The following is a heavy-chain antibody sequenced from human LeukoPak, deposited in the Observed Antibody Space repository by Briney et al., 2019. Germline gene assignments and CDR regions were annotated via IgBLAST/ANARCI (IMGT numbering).Heavy chain of an antibody. CDR2: ITSSGNTI. Sequence: GGSLRLSCAASGFTFRSYKMNWVRRGPGKGLEWVSYITSSGNTIYYADSVKGRFTISRDNAKNSLYLQMNSLRAEDTAVYYCARANYYDISGYDYWGQGTLVTVSS. CDR1: GFTFRSYK. D-gene: IGHD3-22*01. CDR3: ARANYYDISGYDY. V-gene: IGHV3-48*03. J-gene: IGHJ4*02.